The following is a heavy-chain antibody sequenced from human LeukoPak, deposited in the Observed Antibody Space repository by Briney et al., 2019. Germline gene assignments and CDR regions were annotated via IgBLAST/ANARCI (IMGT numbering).Heavy chain of an antibody. CDR3: ARSEGYCSGGSCYSDI. CDR1: GGTFSSYA. CDR2: IIPILGIA. J-gene: IGHJ3*02. V-gene: IGHV1-69*04. Sequence: SVKVSCKASGGTFSSYAISWVRQAPGQGLEWMGKIIPILGIANYAQKFQGRVTITADKSTSTAYMELSSLRSEDTAVYYCARSEGYCSGGSCYSDIWGQGTMVTVSS. D-gene: IGHD2-15*01.